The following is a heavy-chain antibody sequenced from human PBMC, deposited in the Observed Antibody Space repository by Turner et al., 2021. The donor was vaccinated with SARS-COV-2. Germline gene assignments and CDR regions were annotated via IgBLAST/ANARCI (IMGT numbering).Heavy chain of an antibody. Sequence: QVQLQDSGPGLAKPSETPSLTCSVSGGSMTDYYWNWFRLPLGKTQELIGYISFTGNTIYNPAHESRLTITLNTTKNQFSQRLTSVTAADTAVYCCARGVGDSGYGRWLDNWGQGTLVTVSS. D-gene: IGHD5-12*01. CDR3: ARGVGDSGYGRWLDN. V-gene: IGHV4-59*01. J-gene: IGHJ4*02. CDR1: GGSMTDYY. CDR2: ISFTGNT.